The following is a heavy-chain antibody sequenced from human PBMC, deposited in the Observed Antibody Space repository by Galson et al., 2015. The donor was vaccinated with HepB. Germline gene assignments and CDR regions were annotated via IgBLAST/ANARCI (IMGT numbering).Heavy chain of an antibody. J-gene: IGHJ6*02. V-gene: IGHV6-1*01. CDR1: GDSVSSNSAS. CDR2: TYFMSKWHN. CDR3: ARAPNFKSGWPNYYSYYHGMDV. Sequence: CAISGDSVSSNSASWNWVRQSPSRGLEWLGRTYFMSKWHNDYAVSVKTRITIIEDTSKNQFSLQLSSVTPDDTAVYYCARAPNFKSGWPNYYSYYHGMDVWGQGTTVTVSS. D-gene: IGHD6-19*01.